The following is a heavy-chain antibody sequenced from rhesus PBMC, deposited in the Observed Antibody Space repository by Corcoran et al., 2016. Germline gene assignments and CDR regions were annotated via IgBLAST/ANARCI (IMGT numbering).Heavy chain of an antibody. J-gene: IGHJ1*01. CDR1: GYSYSSGYA. CDR3: ARVALVVIVAAPLQDLEYFEF. D-gene: IGHD2-33*01. Sequence: QVQLQESGPGLEKPSETLSLTCAVSGYSYSSGYAWSWFRQPPGNGLGWIGYTGGSSGSTNYNPSLKSRVTISKDTSKNQFSLKLSSVTAADTAVYYCARVALVVIVAAPLQDLEYFEFWGQGALVTVSS. V-gene: IGHV4-127*01. CDR2: TGGSSGST.